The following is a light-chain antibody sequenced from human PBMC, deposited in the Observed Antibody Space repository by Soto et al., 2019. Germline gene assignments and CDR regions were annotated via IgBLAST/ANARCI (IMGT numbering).Light chain of an antibody. CDR2: DVS. Sequence: QCALTQPASVSGSPGQSITISCTGTSRDVGGYNYVAWYQQHPGKAPKLMIYDVSNRPSGVSNRFSGSKSGNTASLTISGLQAEDEADYYCSSYTSSSTLVVFGGGTKLTVL. J-gene: IGLJ2*01. CDR3: SSYTSSSTLVV. V-gene: IGLV2-14*01. CDR1: SRDVGGYNY.